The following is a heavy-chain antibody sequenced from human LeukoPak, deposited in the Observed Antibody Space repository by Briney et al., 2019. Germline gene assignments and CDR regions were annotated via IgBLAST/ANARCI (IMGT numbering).Heavy chain of an antibody. CDR3: AREVDDERGWFDP. CDR1: GFTFSDYY. Sequence: GGSLRLSCAASGFTFSDYYMSWIRQAPGKGLEWVSYISSSGSTIYYADSVKGRFTISRDNAKNSLYLQMNSLRAEDTAVYYRAREVDDERGWFDPWGQGTLVTVSS. V-gene: IGHV3-11*01. D-gene: IGHD3-10*01. CDR2: ISSSGSTI. J-gene: IGHJ5*02.